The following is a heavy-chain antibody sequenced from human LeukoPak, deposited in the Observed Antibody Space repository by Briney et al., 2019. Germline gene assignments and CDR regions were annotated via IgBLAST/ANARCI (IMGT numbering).Heavy chain of an antibody. CDR3: ATERRDLYYDSSGYYDAFDI. D-gene: IGHD3-22*01. CDR2: FDPEDGEA. V-gene: IGHV1-24*01. J-gene: IGHJ3*02. CDR1: GYTLTELS. Sequence: ASVKVSCKVSGYTLTELSIHWVRQAPGKGLECMGSFDPEDGEAIYAQKFQGRVTMTEDTSTDTAYMELSSLRSEDTAVYYCATERRDLYYDSSGYYDAFDIWGQGTIVTVSS.